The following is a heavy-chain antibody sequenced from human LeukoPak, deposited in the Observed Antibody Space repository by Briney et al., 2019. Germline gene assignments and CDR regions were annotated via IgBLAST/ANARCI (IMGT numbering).Heavy chain of an antibody. J-gene: IGHJ6*02. CDR2: INHSGST. CDR3: ARESIVVVPAAGGDYYYYGMDV. CDR1: GGSFSGYY. V-gene: IGHV4-34*01. Sequence: SETLSLTCAVYGGSFSGYYWSWIRQPPGKGLEWIGEINHSGSTNYNPSLKSRVTISVDTSKNQFSLKLSSVTAADTAVYYCARESIVVVPAAGGDYYYYGMDVWGQGTTVTVSS. D-gene: IGHD2-2*01.